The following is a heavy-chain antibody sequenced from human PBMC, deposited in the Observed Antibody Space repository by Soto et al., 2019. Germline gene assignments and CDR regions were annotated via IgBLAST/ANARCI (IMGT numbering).Heavy chain of an antibody. J-gene: IGHJ4*02. V-gene: IGHV4-61*01. D-gene: IGHD3-16*01. CDR3: ARDYDYFDN. Sequence: SETLSLTCTVSGGSFKSGSYYWSWVRQPPGKGLEWIGYVYYTGRTSYSPSLKSRVTISADTSKNQFSLILTSVTAADTAVYYCARDYDYFDNWGQGSLVTVSS. CDR2: VYYTGRT. CDR1: GGSFKSGSYY.